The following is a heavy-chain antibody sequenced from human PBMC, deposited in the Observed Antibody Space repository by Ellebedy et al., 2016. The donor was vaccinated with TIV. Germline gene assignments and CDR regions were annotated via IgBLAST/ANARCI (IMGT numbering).Heavy chain of an antibody. J-gene: IGHJ4*02. D-gene: IGHD6-13*01. V-gene: IGHV3-30-3*01. Sequence: GESLKISXAASGFTFSSYAMHWVRQAPGKGLEWVAVISYDGSNKYYADSVKGRFTISRDNSKNTLYLQMNSLRAEDTAVYYCARDYHSSSWYYFDYWGQGTLVTVSS. CDR3: ARDYHSSSWYYFDY. CDR2: ISYDGSNK. CDR1: GFTFSSYA.